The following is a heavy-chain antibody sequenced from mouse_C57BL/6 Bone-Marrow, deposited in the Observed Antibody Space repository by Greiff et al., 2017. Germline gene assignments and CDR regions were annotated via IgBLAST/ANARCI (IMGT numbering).Heavy chain of an antibody. V-gene: IGHV1-82*01. CDR2: IYPGDGDT. Sequence: VQRVESGPELVKPGASVKISCKASGYAFSSSWMNWVKQRPGKGLEWIGRIYPGDGDTNYNGKFKGKATLTADKSSSTAYMQLSSLTSEDSAVYFCARGDITTVVAFDYWGQGTTLTVSS. CDR1: GYAFSSSW. J-gene: IGHJ2*01. D-gene: IGHD1-1*01. CDR3: ARGDITTVVAFDY.